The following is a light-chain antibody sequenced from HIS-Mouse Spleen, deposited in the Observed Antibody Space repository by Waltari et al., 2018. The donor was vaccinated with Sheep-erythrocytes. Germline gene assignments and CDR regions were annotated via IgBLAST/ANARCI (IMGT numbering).Light chain of an antibody. V-gene: IGLV3-10*01. CDR1: ALTTKY. J-gene: IGLJ3*02. CDR3: YSTDSSGNHWV. Sequence: SYELTQPPSVSVSPGQTARITCQGDALTTKYAYGYQQKSGQAPVRVIYEDSKRPSGIPERFSGSGSGTMATLTISGAQVEDEADYYCYSTDSSGNHWVFGGGTKLTVL. CDR2: EDS.